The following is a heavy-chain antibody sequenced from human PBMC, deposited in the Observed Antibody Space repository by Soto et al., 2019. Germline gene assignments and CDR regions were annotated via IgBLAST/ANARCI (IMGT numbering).Heavy chain of an antibody. D-gene: IGHD2-15*01. CDR2: TSYDGTNK. Sequence: PGGSLRLSCEVSGFTFSTHGMHWVRQAPGKGLEWVAGTSYDGTNKYYARSVQGRFTISRENSMKTLYLQMNSLRTEDTAVYYCAKDLSGARWYYDALDVWCQGTTVTVSS. V-gene: IGHV3-30*18. J-gene: IGHJ6*02. CDR3: AKDLSGARWYYDALDV. CDR1: GFTFSTHG.